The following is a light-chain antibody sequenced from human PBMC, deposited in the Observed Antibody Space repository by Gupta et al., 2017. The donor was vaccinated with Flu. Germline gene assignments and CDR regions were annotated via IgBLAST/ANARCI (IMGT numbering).Light chain of an antibody. Sequence: DIQMTQSPSSLSASVGDRVTITCRASQGISNYLAWYQQKPGKGPKLLIYAASTLQSGVPSRFSGSGYGTDFTLTISSRQPEDVATYYCQKYNSALLFTFGPGTKLDIK. V-gene: IGKV1-27*01. CDR1: QGISNY. CDR2: AAS. J-gene: IGKJ3*01. CDR3: QKYNSALLFT.